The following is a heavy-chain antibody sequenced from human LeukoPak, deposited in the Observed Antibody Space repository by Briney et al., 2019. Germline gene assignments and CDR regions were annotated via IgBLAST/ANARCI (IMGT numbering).Heavy chain of an antibody. Sequence: ASVTVSCKASGYTFTDYYIHWVRQAPGQGLEWMGWIHPNSGGTKYAQKFQRRVTMTTDTSISTAYMEMSRLTSDDTAVYYCARDAHNGYEFHDWFAPWGQGALVTVSS. CDR2: IHPNSGGT. CDR1: GYTFTDYY. J-gene: IGHJ5*02. D-gene: IGHD5-12*01. V-gene: IGHV1-2*02. CDR3: ARDAHNGYEFHDWFAP.